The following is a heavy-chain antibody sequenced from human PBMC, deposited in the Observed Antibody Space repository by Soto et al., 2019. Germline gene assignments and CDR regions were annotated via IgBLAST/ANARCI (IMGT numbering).Heavy chain of an antibody. Sequence: SETLSLTCTVSGGSISSYYWSWIRQPPGKGLEWIGYIYYSGSTNYNPPLKSRVTISVDTSKNQFSLKLSSVTAADTAVYYCARTMVRGVIIPAFDPWGQGTLVTVSS. V-gene: IGHV4-59*01. CDR1: GGSISSYY. D-gene: IGHD3-10*01. J-gene: IGHJ5*02. CDR2: IYYSGST. CDR3: ARTMVRGVIIPAFDP.